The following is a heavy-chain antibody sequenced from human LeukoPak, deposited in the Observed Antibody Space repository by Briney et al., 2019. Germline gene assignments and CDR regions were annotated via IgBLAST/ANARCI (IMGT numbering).Heavy chain of an antibody. V-gene: IGHV3-21*01. CDR1: GFTFSSYS. CDR3: ARARGGATVLFDY. J-gene: IGHJ4*02. Sequence: GGSLRLSCAASGFTFSSYSVNWVRQAPGKGLEWVSSISSSSSYIYYADSVKGRFTISRDNAKNSLYLQMNSLRAEDTAVYYCARARGGATVLFDYWGQGTLVTVSS. CDR2: ISSSSSYI. D-gene: IGHD4-11*01.